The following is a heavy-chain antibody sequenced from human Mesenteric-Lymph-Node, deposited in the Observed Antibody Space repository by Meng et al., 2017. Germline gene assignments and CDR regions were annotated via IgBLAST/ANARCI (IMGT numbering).Heavy chain of an antibody. D-gene: IGHD2-15*01. J-gene: IGHJ4*02. V-gene: IGHV1-18*01. CDR1: GYTFTSYG. CDR2: ISAYNGNT. CDR3: ARVMWGSCSGGSCYMVGVDY. Sequence: ASVNVSCKASGYTFTSYGISWVRQAPGQGLEWMGWISAYNGNTNYAQKLQGRVTMTTDTSTSTAYMELRSLRSDDTAVYYCARVMWGSCSGGSCYMVGVDYWGQGTLVTVSS.